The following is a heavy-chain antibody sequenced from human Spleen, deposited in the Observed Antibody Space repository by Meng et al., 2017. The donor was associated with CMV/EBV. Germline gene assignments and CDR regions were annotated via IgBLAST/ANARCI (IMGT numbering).Heavy chain of an antibody. CDR3: AKDDDNRSYYGYYYGMDV. Sequence: GGSLRLSCAASGFTFSDHWMSWVRQAPGKGLEWVANIRKDGSEKFYVDSVKGRFTVSRDNAKKSLFLQMNSLRAEDTAVYYCAKDDDNRSYYGYYYGMDVWGQGTTVTVSS. CDR1: GFTFSDHW. CDR2: IRKDGSEK. J-gene: IGHJ6*02. D-gene: IGHD3-10*01. V-gene: IGHV3-7*01.